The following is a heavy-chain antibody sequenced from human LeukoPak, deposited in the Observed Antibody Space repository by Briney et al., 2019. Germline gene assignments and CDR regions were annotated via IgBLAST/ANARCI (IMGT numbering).Heavy chain of an antibody. CDR2: IIPILGIA. CDR3: ARDGWPNYFDY. Sequence: SVKVSCKASGGTFSSYAVSWVRQAPGQGLEWMGRIIPILGIANYAQKFQGRVTITADKSTSTAYMELSSLRSEDTAVYYCARDGWPNYFDYWGQGTLVTVSS. CDR1: GGTFSSYA. J-gene: IGHJ4*02. D-gene: IGHD6-19*01. V-gene: IGHV1-69*04.